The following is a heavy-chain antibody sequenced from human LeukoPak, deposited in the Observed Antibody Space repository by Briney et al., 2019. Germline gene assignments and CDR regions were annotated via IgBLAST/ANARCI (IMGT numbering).Heavy chain of an antibody. CDR2: TRNKANSYTT. V-gene: IGHV3-72*01. CDR3: ARAIVGAAFY. Sequence: PGGSLRLSCAASGFTFSDYYMDWLRQAPGKGLEWVGRTRNKANSYTTEYAASVKGRFTISGDDSKNSLYLQMNNLKTEDTAVYYCARAIVGAAFYWGQGTLVTVSS. J-gene: IGHJ4*02. CDR1: GFTFSDYY. D-gene: IGHD1-26*01.